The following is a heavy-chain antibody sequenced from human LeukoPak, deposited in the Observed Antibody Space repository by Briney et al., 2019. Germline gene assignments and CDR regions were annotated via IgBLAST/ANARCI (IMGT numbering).Heavy chain of an antibody. CDR1: GYTFIEYY. V-gene: IGHV1-69-2*01. CDR3: ATAPRVSH. CDR2: MDPEDSET. J-gene: IGHJ1*01. Sequence: ASVKISCKASGYTFIEYYIHWVKQAPGRGLEWMGRMDPEDSETIYAEKFQDRVTITADTSTVTAYMELSSLKFDDTAVYYCATAPRVSHWGQGTLVTVSS.